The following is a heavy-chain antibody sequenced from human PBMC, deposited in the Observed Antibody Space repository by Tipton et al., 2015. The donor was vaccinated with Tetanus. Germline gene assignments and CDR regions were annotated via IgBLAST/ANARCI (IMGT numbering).Heavy chain of an antibody. CDR2: IFSGGTT. CDR1: GDSISSGGYY. Sequence: TLSLTCTVAGDSISSGGYYWNWVRQNPGKGLEWLGYIFSGGTTFYSPSLNGRVSMSLDTSKNLFALRLASVTAADTAVYYCARDRHPYRISGAFRGNDALDIWGPGALVTVSS. V-gene: IGHV4-31*03. D-gene: IGHD1-26*01. CDR3: ARDRHPYRISGAFRGNDALDI. J-gene: IGHJ3*02.